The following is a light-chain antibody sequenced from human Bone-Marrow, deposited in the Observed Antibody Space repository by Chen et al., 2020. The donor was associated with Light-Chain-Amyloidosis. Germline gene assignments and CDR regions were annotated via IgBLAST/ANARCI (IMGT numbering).Light chain of an antibody. CDR3: QQCDNIPYT. Sequence: DIQMTQSPSSLSASVGHRVTITCQASQDISSSLNWYQQKQGEAPKLLIYDTSILETGVPSRFRGSGSGTHFTFTISSLQSEDFATYYCQQCDNIPYTFGQGTKLEIK. J-gene: IGKJ2*01. V-gene: IGKV1-33*01. CDR2: DTS. CDR1: QDISSS.